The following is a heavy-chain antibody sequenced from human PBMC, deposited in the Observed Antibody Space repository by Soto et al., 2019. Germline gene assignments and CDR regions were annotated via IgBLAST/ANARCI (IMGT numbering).Heavy chain of an antibody. CDR2: IIPLFDAT. J-gene: IGHJ4*02. CDR3: ARDRSSSWYNGTFCFDS. D-gene: IGHD6-19*01. V-gene: IGHV1-69*06. Sequence: QVQLVQSGAEVRKPGSSVKVSCKASGGTFTTYDISWVRQAPGQELEWMGGIIPLFDATKYAQKFQGRVTITADKSTGTAYMELSSLRSEDTAMYYCARDRSSSWYNGTFCFDSWGQGTLVTVSS. CDR1: GGTFTTYD.